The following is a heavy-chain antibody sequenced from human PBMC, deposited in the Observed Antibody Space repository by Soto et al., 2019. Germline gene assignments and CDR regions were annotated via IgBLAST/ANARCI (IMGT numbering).Heavy chain of an antibody. J-gene: IGHJ5*02. D-gene: IGHD3-10*01. Sequence: PGGSLRLSCAASGFTFSNAWMSWVRQAPGKGLEWVGRIKSKTDGGTTDYAAPVKGRFTISRDDSKNTLYLQMNSLKTEDTAVYYCTTVGWLTSPGEWFDPWGQGTLVTVSS. CDR1: GFTFSNAW. CDR2: IKSKTDGGTT. V-gene: IGHV3-15*01. CDR3: TTVGWLTSPGEWFDP.